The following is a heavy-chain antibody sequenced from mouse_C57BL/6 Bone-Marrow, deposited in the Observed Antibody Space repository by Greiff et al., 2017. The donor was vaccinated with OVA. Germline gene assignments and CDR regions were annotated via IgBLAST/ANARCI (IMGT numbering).Heavy chain of an antibody. V-gene: IGHV5-12*01. CDR1: GFTFSDYY. CDR3: ARRWLLRGWYFDV. J-gene: IGHJ1*03. Sequence: EVKVVDSGGGLVQPGGSLKLSCAASGFTFSDYYMYWVRQTPEKRLAWVAYISNGGGSTYYPDTVKGRFTISRDNAKNTLYLQMSRLKSEDTAMYYCARRWLLRGWYFDVWGTGTTVTVSS. CDR2: ISNGGGST. D-gene: IGHD2-3*01.